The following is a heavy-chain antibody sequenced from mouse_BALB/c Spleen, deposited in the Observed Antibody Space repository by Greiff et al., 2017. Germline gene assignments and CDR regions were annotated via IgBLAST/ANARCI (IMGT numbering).Heavy chain of an antibody. J-gene: IGHJ2*01. CDR1: GDSITSGY. V-gene: IGHV3-8*02. Sequence: DVKLQESGPSLVKPSQTLSLTCSVTGDSITSGYWNWIRKFPGNKLEYMGYISYSGSTYYNPSLKSRISITRDTSKNQYYLQLNSVTTEDTATYYCARSWLTGTGDLDYWGQGTTLTVSS. D-gene: IGHD4-1*01. CDR3: ARSWLTGTGDLDY. CDR2: ISYSGST.